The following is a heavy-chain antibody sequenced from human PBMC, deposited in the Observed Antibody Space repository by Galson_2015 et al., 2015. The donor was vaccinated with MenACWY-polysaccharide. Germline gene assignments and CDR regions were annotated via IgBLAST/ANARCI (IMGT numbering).Heavy chain of an antibody. CDR3: TTEGGGHIVGGPHVDY. CDR2: ISPSGGST. J-gene: IGHJ4*02. D-gene: IGHD1-26*01. CDR1: GFTFSSYA. Sequence: SLRLSCAASGFTFSSYAMSWVRQAPGKGLEWVAAISPSGGSTYYADTVKGRFTISRDDSKSTLYLQMSSLKTEDTAVYYCTTEGGGHIVGGPHVDYWGQGTLVTVSS. V-gene: IGHV3-23*01.